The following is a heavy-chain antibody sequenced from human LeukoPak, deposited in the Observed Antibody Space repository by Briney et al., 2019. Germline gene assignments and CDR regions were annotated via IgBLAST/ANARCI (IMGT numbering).Heavy chain of an antibody. CDR1: GGSISSGDYY. CDR3: ARAYDSSGYHLLGY. J-gene: IGHJ4*02. CDR2: SYYSGST. Sequence: PSETLSLTCTVSGGSISSGDYYWSWIRQPPGKGLEWIGYSYYSGSTYYNSSLKSRVTISVDTSKNQFSLKLSSVTAADTAVYYCARAYDSSGYHLLGYWGQGTLVTVSS. V-gene: IGHV4-30-4*01. D-gene: IGHD3-22*01.